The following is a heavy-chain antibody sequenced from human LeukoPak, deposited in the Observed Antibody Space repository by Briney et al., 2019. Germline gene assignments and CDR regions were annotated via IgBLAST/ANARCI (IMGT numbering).Heavy chain of an antibody. J-gene: IGHJ5*02. CDR3: AREGISWNDVGNWFDP. CDR2: IYYSGST. CDR1: GGSISSSSYY. D-gene: IGHD1-1*01. Sequence: SETLSLTCTVSGGSISSSSYYWGWIRQPPGKGLEWIGSIYYSGSTYYNPSLKSRVTISVDTSKNQFSLKLSSVTAADTAVYYCAREGISWNDVGNWFDPWGQGTLVTVSS. V-gene: IGHV4-39*07.